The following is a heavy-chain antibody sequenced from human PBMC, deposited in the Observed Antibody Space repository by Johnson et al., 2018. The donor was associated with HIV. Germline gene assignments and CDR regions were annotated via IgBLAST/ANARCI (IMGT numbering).Heavy chain of an antibody. CDR2: ILFDGSHK. D-gene: IGHD3/OR15-3a*01. J-gene: IGHJ3*01. CDR3: AKDKFMFLDNPVDAFDV. Sequence: QVQLVESGGGVVQPGRSLRLSCAASGFAFSNYGMHWVRQAPGKGLEWVAVILFDGSHKYYTDSVKGLSTISRDNSNNTLYLHMNSLRPDDTGVYYCAKDKFMFLDNPVDAFDVWGQGTMVTFSS. V-gene: IGHV3-33*06. CDR1: GFAFSNYG.